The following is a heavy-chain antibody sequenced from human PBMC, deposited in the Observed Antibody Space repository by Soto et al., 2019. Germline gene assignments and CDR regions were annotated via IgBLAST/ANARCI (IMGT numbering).Heavy chain of an antibody. Sequence: SVKVTSKAAGCSFARYAINWGRRAPGQGLEWMGGIIPIFGTANYAQKLQGRVTITADESASTAYMELSSLRSEDTAVYYCASHISGIQLCPFCGMDVWGQGTTDTAS. CDR1: GCSFARYA. J-gene: IGHJ6*02. CDR3: ASHISGIQLCPFCGMDV. D-gene: IGHD5-18*01. V-gene: IGHV1-69*01. CDR2: IIPIFGTA.